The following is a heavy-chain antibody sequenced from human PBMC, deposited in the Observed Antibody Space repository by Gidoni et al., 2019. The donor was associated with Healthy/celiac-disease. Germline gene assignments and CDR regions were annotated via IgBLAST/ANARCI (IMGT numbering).Heavy chain of an antibody. J-gene: IGHJ4*02. CDR2: ISSSSSYI. V-gene: IGHV3-21*01. CDR1: GFTSSSYS. Sequence: EVQLVESGGGLVKPGGSLRLSCASSGFTSSSYSMNWVRQAPGKGLEWVSSISSSSSYIYYADSVKGRFTISRDNAKNSLYLQMNSLRAEDTAVYYCARGPRGSYHAGDYWGQGTLVTVSS. CDR3: ARGPRGSYHAGDY. D-gene: IGHD3-10*01.